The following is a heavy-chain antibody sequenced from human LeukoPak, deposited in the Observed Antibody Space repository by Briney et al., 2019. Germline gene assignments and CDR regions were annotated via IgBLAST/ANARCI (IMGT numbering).Heavy chain of an antibody. D-gene: IGHD3-3*01. CDR3: ARVRTYDFWSGYLEGWFDP. J-gene: IGHJ5*02. Sequence: SQTLSLTCTVSGVSINSGGYYWSWIRQPAGKGLEWIGRIYTSGSTNYNPSLKSRVTMSVDTSKNQFSLKLSSVTAADTAVYYCARVRTYDFWSGYLEGWFDPWGQGTLVTVSS. V-gene: IGHV4-61*02. CDR1: GVSINSGGYY. CDR2: IYTSGST.